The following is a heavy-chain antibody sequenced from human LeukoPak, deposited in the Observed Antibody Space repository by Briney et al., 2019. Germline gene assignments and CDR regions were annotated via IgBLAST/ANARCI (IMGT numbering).Heavy chain of an antibody. Sequence: SETLSLTCTVSGGSISSGGYYWSWIRQHPGKGLEWIGYIYYSGSTYYNPSLKSRVTISVDTSENQFSLKLSSVTAADTAVYYCARATDYGAVRYFDYWGQGTLVTVSS. J-gene: IGHJ4*02. D-gene: IGHD4-17*01. CDR2: IYYSGST. CDR1: GGSISSGGYY. V-gene: IGHV4-31*03. CDR3: ARATDYGAVRYFDY.